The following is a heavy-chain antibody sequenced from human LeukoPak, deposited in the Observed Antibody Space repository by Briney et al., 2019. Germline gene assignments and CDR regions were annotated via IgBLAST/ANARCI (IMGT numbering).Heavy chain of an antibody. CDR2: ISSSSSDI. Sequence: PGGSPRLSCAASGFTFSIYSMNWVRQAPGKGQGWVSSISSSSSDIYYGDSVKGRFTISRDNAKNSLYLQLNSLRAEDTAVYYWARALGADYYYYYMDVWGKESTLTVSS. V-gene: IGHV3-21*01. J-gene: IGHJ6*03. D-gene: IGHD4/OR15-4a*01. CDR3: ARALGADYYYYYMDV. CDR1: GFTFSIYS.